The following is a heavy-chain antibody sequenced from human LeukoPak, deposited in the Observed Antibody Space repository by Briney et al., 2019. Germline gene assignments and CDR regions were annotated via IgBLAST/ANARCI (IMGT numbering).Heavy chain of an antibody. CDR3: ASDRVLGSGCLDN. CDR1: GFSFSDFW. V-gene: IGHV3-74*01. CDR2: IRGDGYDT. Sequence: GGSLRLSCAASGFSFSDFWMHWVRQTPGKGLVWVSRIRGDGYDTNYADSVEGRFTISRDNARHTLYLQMNSLRADDTAVYYCASDRVLGSGCLDNWGQGTLVTVSS. J-gene: IGHJ4*02. D-gene: IGHD3-10*01.